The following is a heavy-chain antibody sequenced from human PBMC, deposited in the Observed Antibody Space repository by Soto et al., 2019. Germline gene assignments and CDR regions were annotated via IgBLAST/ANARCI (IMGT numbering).Heavy chain of an antibody. CDR2: IDGRDGT. CDR1: GFTFRAYT. D-gene: IGHD2-21*02. V-gene: IGHV3-23*01. CDR3: AKTGPVTARIRFDY. Sequence: DVQLLESGGGLVQPGGSLRLSCAGSGFTFRAYTMAWVRQAPGKGLEWVSGIDGRDGTYYADSVKGRFNISRDSSRNTLFPQMISLRADDTAVYYCAKTGPVTARIRFDYWGQGALVTVSS. J-gene: IGHJ4*02.